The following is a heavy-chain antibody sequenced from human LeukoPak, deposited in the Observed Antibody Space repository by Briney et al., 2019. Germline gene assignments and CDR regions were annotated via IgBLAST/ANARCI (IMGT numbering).Heavy chain of an antibody. CDR3: AKCSPGTIYYSDY. D-gene: IGHD1-1*01. CDR1: RFTFSNYA. Sequence: TGGSLRLSCAASRFTFSNYAMSWVRQAPGKGLEWVSSISDSGASTYYADSVKGRFTISRDSSKNTLYLQMNSLRAEDTAVYYCAKCSPGTIYYSDYWGQGTLVTVSS. J-gene: IGHJ4*02. V-gene: IGHV3-23*01. CDR2: ISDSGAST.